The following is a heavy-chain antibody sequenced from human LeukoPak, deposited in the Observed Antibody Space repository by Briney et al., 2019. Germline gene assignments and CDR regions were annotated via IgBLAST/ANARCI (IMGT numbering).Heavy chain of an antibody. CDR1: EYTFTGYY. V-gene: IGHV1-2*02. CDR2: INPNSGGT. D-gene: IGHD5-12*01. CDR3: ARHSGYDSGWFDP. Sequence: ASVKVSCKASEYTFTGYYMHWVRQAPGQGLEWMGWINPNSGGTNYAQKFQGRVTMTRDTSISTAYMELSRLRSDDTAVYYCARHSGYDSGWFDPWGQGTLVTVSS. J-gene: IGHJ5*02.